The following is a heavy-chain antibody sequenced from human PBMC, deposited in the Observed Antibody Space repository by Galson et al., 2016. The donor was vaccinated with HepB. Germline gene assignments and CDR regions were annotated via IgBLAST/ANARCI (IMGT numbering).Heavy chain of an antibody. CDR1: GGTFSSYA. V-gene: IGHV1-69*13. CDR3: ARAQSNWNAH. Sequence: SVKVSCKASGGTFSSYAINWVRQAPGQGLEWMGGIIPLSATANYAQKFQGRVTLTADESTSTAYMELSRLTSDDTAIYYCARAQSNWNAHWGPGTLVTVSS. J-gene: IGHJ4*02. D-gene: IGHD1-1*01. CDR2: IIPLSATA.